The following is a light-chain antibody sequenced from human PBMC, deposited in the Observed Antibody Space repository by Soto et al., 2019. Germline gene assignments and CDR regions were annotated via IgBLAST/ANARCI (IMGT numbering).Light chain of an antibody. V-gene: IGKV3-11*01. CDR2: DAS. Sequence: EIVLTQSPATLSLSPGGRATLSCRASQSVRNYLAWYQQKPGQAPRLLIYDASNRATGIPARFRGSGSGTDFTLSITSLETEDIAVYYCQQRSSWPLTFGGETKVDIK. J-gene: IGKJ4*01. CDR3: QQRSSWPLT. CDR1: QSVRNY.